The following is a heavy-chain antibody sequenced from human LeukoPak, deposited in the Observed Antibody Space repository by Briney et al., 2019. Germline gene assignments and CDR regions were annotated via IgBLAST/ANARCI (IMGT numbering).Heavy chain of an antibody. V-gene: IGHV1-2*04. CDR2: INPNSGGT. CDR1: GYTFTGYY. CDR3: ARGPARDYFDY. J-gene: IGHJ4*02. Sequence: ASVKVSSKASGYTFTGYYMHWVRQAPGQRLEWMGWINPNSGGTNYAQKFQGWVTMTRDTSISTAYMELSRLRSDDTAVYYCARGPARDYFDYWGQGTLVTVSS. D-gene: IGHD5-24*01.